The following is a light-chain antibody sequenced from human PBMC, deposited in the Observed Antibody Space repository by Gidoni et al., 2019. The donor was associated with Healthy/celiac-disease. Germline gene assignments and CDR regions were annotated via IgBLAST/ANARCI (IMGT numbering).Light chain of an antibody. Sequence: DIKMTQSPSTLSASVGDRVTLTCRASQSISSWLAWYQQKPGKAPKLLIYKASSLESGVPSRFSGSGSGTEFTLTISSLQPDDFATYYCQQYNSYPCTFGQGTKLEIK. CDR3: QQYNSYPCT. J-gene: IGKJ2*02. V-gene: IGKV1-5*03. CDR2: KAS. CDR1: QSISSW.